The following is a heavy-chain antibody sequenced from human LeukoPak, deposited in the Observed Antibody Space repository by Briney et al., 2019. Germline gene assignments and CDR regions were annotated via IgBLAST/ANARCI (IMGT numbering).Heavy chain of an antibody. CDR1: GYTFTSYY. CDR3: ARDRGRGITPGFDY. J-gene: IGHJ4*02. CDR2: INPNSGGT. V-gene: IGHV1-2*02. Sequence: GASVKVSCKASGYTFTSYYMHWVRQAPGQGLEWMGWINPNSGGTNYAQKFQGRVTMTRDTSISTTYMELSRLRSDDTAVYYCARDRGRGITPGFDYWGQGTLVTVSS. D-gene: IGHD3-16*01.